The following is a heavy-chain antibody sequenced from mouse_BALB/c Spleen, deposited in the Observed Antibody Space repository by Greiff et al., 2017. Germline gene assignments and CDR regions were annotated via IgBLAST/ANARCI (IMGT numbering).Heavy chain of an antibody. CDR3: ARDVMITTDSPFAY. CDR2: ISSGGSYT. V-gene: IGHV5-9-4*01. J-gene: IGHJ3*01. Sequence: EVQGVESGGGLVKPGGSLKLSCAASGFTFSSYAMSWVRQSPEKRLEWVAEISSGGSYTYYPDTVTGRFTISRDNAKNTLYLEMSSLRSEDTAMYYCARDVMITTDSPFAYWGQGTLVTVSA. CDR1: GFTFSSYA. D-gene: IGHD2-4*01.